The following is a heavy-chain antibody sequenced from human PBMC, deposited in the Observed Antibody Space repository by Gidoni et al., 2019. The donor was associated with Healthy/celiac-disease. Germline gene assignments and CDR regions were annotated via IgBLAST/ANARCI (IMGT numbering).Heavy chain of an antibody. CDR2: ISYDGSNK. V-gene: IGHV3-30-3*01. D-gene: IGHD2-15*01. CDR1: GFTFSRYA. Sequence: QVQLVEPGGGVVQPGRSLRRSCAASGFTFSRYALHWVRQAPGKGLEWVAVISYDGSNKYYADSVKGRFTISRDNSKNTLYLQMNSLRAEDTAVYYCARYFRYCSGGSCYGYFDYWGQGTLVTVSS. CDR3: ARYFRYCSGGSCYGYFDY. J-gene: IGHJ4*02.